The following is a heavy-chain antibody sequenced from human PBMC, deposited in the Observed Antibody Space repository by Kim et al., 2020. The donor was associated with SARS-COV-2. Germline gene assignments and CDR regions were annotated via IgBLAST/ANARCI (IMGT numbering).Heavy chain of an antibody. J-gene: IGHJ5*02. Sequence: RFTISRDNSKNTLYLQMNSLRPEDTAVYYCVRDVKLITAPSTHPLYNWFDPWGQGTLVTVSS. V-gene: IGHV3-30*01. CDR3: VRDVKLITAPSTHPLYNWFDP. D-gene: IGHD6-13*01.